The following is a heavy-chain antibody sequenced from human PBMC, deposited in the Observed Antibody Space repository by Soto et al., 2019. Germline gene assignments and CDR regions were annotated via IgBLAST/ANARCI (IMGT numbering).Heavy chain of an antibody. CDR3: ARLGLRIKGPASGY. CDR2: ISSSSSTI. CDR1: GFTFSSYS. V-gene: IGHV3-48*02. D-gene: IGHD3-16*01. J-gene: IGHJ4*02. Sequence: EVQLVESGGGLVQPGGSLRLSCAASGFTFSSYSMNWVRKAPGKGLEWVSYISSSSSTIYYADSVKGRFTISRDNAKNSLYLQMNSLRDEDTAVYYCARLGLRIKGPASGYWGQGTLVTVSS.